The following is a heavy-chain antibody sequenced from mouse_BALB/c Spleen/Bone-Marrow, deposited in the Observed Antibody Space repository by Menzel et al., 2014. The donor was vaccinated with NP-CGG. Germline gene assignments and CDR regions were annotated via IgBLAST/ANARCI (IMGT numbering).Heavy chain of an antibody. J-gene: IGHJ4*01. V-gene: IGHV7-3*02. CDR1: GFTFTDYY. CDR2: IRNKAYGYTT. Sequence: EVQWVESGGGLVQPGGSLRLSCTTSGFTFTDYYMSWVRQPPGKALEWLAFIRNKAYGYTTEYSASVRGRFTISRDNSQSILYLQMNSLRAEDSASYCCARFPIDYWGQGTSVTVSS. CDR3: ARFPIDY.